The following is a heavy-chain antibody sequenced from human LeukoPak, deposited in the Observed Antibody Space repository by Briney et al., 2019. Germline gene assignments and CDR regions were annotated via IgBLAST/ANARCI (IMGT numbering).Heavy chain of an antibody. V-gene: IGHV4-31*03. CDR2: IYCSGST. Sequence: SETLSLTCTVSGGSISSGGYYWSWIRQHPGKGLEWIGYIYCSGSTYYNPSLKSRVTISVDTSKNQFSLKLSSVTAADTAVYYCAGTVVVVAATPLDYFDYWGQGTLVTVSS. D-gene: IGHD2-15*01. J-gene: IGHJ4*02. CDR3: AGTVVVVAATPLDYFDY. CDR1: GGSISSGGYY.